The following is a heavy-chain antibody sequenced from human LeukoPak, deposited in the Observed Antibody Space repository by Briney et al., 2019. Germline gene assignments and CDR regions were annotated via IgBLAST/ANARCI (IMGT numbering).Heavy chain of an antibody. Sequence: GGSLRLSCAASGFTFSSYAMSWVRQAPGKGLEWVANINEDGSQQNYLDSVKGRFTVSRDNSKNTLYLQMNSLRAEDTAVYYCARTYSSSSYSPFDYWGQGTLVTVSS. CDR2: INEDGSQQ. V-gene: IGHV3-7*03. CDR1: GFTFSSYA. J-gene: IGHJ4*02. CDR3: ARTYSSSSYSPFDY. D-gene: IGHD6-13*01.